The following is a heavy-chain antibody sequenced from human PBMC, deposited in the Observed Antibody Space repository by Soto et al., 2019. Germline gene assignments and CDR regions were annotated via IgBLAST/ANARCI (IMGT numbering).Heavy chain of an antibody. CDR3: AKYSRVVPSALNWYFDL. CDR2: FSGSGGST. CDR1: GFTFSSYA. D-gene: IGHD2-2*01. V-gene: IGHV3-23*01. J-gene: IGHJ2*01. Sequence: EVQLLESGGDLVQPGGSLRVSCAASGFTFSSYAMSWVRQAPGKGLEWVSAFSGSGGSTYYADSVRGRFTISRDNSKSTLYLQMNNLRAEATAIYYCAKYSRVVPSALNWYFDLWGRGTLVTVSS.